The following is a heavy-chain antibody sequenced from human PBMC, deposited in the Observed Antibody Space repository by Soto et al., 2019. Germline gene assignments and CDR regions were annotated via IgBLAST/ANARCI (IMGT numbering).Heavy chain of an antibody. J-gene: IGHJ6*02. V-gene: IGHV5-10-1*01. CDR3: ARQDYDFWSGSTHYYYGMDV. D-gene: IGHD3-3*01. CDR2: IDPSDSYT. Sequence: SLKISCKGSGYSFTSYWISWVRQMPGKGLEWMGRIDPSDSYTNYSPSFQGHVTISADKSISTAYLQWSSLKASDTAMYYCARQDYDFWSGSTHYYYGMDVWGQGTTVTVSS. CDR1: GYSFTSYW.